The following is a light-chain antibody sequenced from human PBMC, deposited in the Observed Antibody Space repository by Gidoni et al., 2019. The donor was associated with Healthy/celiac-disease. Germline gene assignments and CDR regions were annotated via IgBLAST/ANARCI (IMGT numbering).Light chain of an antibody. CDR1: QSISIY. V-gene: IGKV1-39*01. CDR3: QQSYSTPLT. J-gene: IGKJ4*01. CDR2: AAS. Sequence: DIQMNQSPSSLSASVGDRVTITCRASQSISIYLNWYQQKPGKAPKLLIYAASSLQSGVPSRFSGSGSGTDFTLTISSLQPEDFATYYCQQSYSTPLTFGGGTKVEIK.